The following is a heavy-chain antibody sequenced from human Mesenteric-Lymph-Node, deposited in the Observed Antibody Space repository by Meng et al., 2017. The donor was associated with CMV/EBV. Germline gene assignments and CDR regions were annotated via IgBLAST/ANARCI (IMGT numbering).Heavy chain of an antibody. CDR2: ITWNSGNI. V-gene: IGHV3-9*01. CDR3: ARDPSRGQDYYLDL. Sequence: SLKISCAASGFSFDDYAMHWVRQAPGKGLEWVASITWNSGNIDYADSVKGRFTISRDNARDSLYLQMNSLRAEDTALYYCARDPSRGQDYYLDLWGQGTLVTVSS. CDR1: GFSFDDYA. D-gene: IGHD3-10*01. J-gene: IGHJ4*01.